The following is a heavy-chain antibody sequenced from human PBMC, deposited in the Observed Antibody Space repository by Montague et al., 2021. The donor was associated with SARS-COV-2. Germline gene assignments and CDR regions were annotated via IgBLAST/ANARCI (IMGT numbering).Heavy chain of an antibody. CDR1: GFTFSSYG. CDR2: IWYDGSNK. J-gene: IGHJ6*02. Sequence: SLRLSCAASGFTFSSYGMHWVRQAPGKGLEWVAIIWYDGSNKYYADSVKGRFTISRDNSKNTLYLQMNSLRAEDTAVYYCARDLGAVAGGYYYYYYGMDGWGQGTTVTVSS. CDR3: ARDLGAVAGGYYYYYYGMDG. D-gene: IGHD6-19*01. V-gene: IGHV3-33*01.